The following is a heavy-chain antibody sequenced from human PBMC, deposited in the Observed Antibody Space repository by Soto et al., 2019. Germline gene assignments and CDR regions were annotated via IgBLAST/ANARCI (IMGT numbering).Heavy chain of an antibody. D-gene: IGHD3-10*01. J-gene: IGHJ4*02. CDR3: ARLWSFSIDY. V-gene: IGHV4-39*01. CDR1: GGSISSSSYY. CDR2: IYYSGST. Sequence: PSETLSLTCTVSGGSISSSSYYWGWFRQPPGKGLEWIGSIYYSGSTYYNPSLKSRVTISVDTSKNQFSLKLSSVTAADTAVYYWARLWSFSIDYWGQGTLVTVSS.